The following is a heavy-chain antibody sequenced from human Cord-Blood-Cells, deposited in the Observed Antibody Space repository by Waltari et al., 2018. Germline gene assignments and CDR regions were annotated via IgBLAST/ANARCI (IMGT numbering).Heavy chain of an antibody. CDR3: ARIFGVVIVFDY. CDR2: ISYDGSNK. D-gene: IGHD3-3*01. Sequence: QVQLVESGGGVVQPGRSLRLSCAASGFTFRSYAMHWVRQAPGKGLEWVAVISYDGSNKYYADSVKGRFTISRDNSKNTLYLQMNSLRAEDTAVYYCARIFGVVIVFDYWGQGTLVTVSS. CDR1: GFTFRSYA. V-gene: IGHV3-30-3*01. J-gene: IGHJ4*02.